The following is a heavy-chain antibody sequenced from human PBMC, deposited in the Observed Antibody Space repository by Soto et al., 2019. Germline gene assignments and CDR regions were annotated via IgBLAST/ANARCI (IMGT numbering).Heavy chain of an antibody. J-gene: IGHJ4*02. CDR1: GGSFSGYY. V-gene: IGHV4-34*01. D-gene: IGHD3-16*02. CDR2: INHSGST. Sequence: QVQLQQWGAGLLKPSETLSLTCAVYGGSFSGYYWSWIRQPPGKGLEWIGEINHSGSTNYNPSLKSRVTISVDTSKNQFSLKLNSVTAADTAVYYCARGFELGELSPNDYWGQGTLVTVSS. CDR3: ARGFELGELSPNDY.